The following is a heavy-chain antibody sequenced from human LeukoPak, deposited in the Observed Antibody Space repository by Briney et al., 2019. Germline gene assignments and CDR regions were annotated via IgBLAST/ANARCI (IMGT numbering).Heavy chain of an antibody. J-gene: IGHJ3*02. Sequence: KPSETLSLTCTVSGGSTSSSSYYWGWIRQPPGKGLEWIGNIYYSGSTYYNPYLKSRVTISVDTSKNQFSLKLSSVTAADTAVYYCARPGYDSSGYAAFDIWGQGTMVTVSS. CDR1: GGSTSSSSYY. CDR3: ARPGYDSSGYAAFDI. V-gene: IGHV4-39*01. D-gene: IGHD3-22*01. CDR2: IYYSGST.